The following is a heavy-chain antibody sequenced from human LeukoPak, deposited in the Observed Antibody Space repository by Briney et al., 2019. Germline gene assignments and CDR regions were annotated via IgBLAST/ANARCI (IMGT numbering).Heavy chain of an antibody. CDR2: IWYDGSNK. Sequence: PGRSLRLSCAASGFTFSSYGMHWVRQAPGKGLEWVAVIWYDGSNKYYADSVKGRFTISRDNSKNTLYLQMNSLRAEDTAVYYCARDAGHSGYDLLDYWGQGTLVTVSS. J-gene: IGHJ4*02. CDR3: ARDAGHSGYDLLDY. CDR1: GFTFSSYG. V-gene: IGHV3-33*01. D-gene: IGHD5-12*01.